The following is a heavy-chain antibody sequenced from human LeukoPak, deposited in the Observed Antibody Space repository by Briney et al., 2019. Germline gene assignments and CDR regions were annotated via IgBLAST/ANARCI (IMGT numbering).Heavy chain of an antibody. J-gene: IGHJ4*02. CDR3: ARDRMYGSGSYAFDY. V-gene: IGHV4-61*01. Sequence: SETLSLTCTVSGGSVSSGSYYWSWIRQPPGKGLEWIGYIYYSGSTNYNPSLKSRVTISVDTSKNQFSLKLSPVTAADTAVYYCARDRMYGSGSYAFDYWGQGTLVTVSS. D-gene: IGHD3-10*01. CDR1: GGSVSSGSYY. CDR2: IYYSGST.